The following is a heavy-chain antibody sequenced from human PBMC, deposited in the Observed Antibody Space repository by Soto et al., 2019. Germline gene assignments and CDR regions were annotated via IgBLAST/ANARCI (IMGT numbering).Heavy chain of an antibody. CDR3: ARDRGSYGMDV. CDR1: GGSISSGGY. Sequence: QVQLQESGPGLVKPSETLSLTCTVSGGSISSGGYWTWVRQRPGKGLEWIGYIYGSGITYYSPSLVSRGSISMDTSKNQFSLKMTSMTAADTAVYFCARDRGSYGMDVWGQGTTVTVSS. V-gene: IGHV4-31*03. J-gene: IGHJ6*02. CDR2: IYGSGIT.